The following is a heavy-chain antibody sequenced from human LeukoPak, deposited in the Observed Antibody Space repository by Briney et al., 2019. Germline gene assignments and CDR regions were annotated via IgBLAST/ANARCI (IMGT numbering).Heavy chain of an antibody. CDR2: IYYRGST. J-gene: IGHJ4*02. Sequence: PSETLSLTCTVSGGSISSYYWSWIRQPPGKGLEWIGYIYYRGSTNYNPSLKSRVTISVDTSKNQFSLKLSSVTAADTAVYYCAREAGYSSGYYYFDYWGQGTLVTVSS. CDR3: AREAGYSSGYYYFDY. V-gene: IGHV4-59*01. CDR1: GGSISSYY. D-gene: IGHD6-19*01.